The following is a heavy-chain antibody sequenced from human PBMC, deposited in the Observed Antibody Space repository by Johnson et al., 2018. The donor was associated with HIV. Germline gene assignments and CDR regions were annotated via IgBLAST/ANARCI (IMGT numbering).Heavy chain of an antibody. CDR3: TTDQVGRNYGGKYHI. CDR1: GFTFINAW. V-gene: IGHV3-15*01. Sequence: VQLVESGGGLVQPGGSLRLSCAASGFTFINAWMSWVRQAPGKGLEWVGRIYSKTDGGTTEYAAPVKGRFTISRDDSKNTLYLQMNSLKSEDTAVYYCTTDQVGRNYGGKYHIWGQGTMVTVSS. CDR2: IYSKTDGGTT. D-gene: IGHD1-7*01. J-gene: IGHJ3*02.